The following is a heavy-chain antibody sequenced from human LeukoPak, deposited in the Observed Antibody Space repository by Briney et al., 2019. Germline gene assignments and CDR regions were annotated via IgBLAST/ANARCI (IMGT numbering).Heavy chain of an antibody. CDR2: ISGNNGNT. CDR1: VYTFTNYG. V-gene: IGHV1-18*01. Sequence: ASVKVSCKTSVYTFTNYGISWVRQAPGLGIEWMGWISGNNGNTNYEQHLQGRVTITTDTSTSTVYMELRSLKSDDTAVYYCARELLWFGEPNYDGMDVWGQGTTVTVSS. CDR3: ARELLWFGEPNYDGMDV. D-gene: IGHD3-10*01. J-gene: IGHJ6*02.